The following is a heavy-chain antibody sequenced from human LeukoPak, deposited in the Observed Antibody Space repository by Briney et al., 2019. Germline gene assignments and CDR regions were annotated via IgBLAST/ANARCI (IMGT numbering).Heavy chain of an antibody. CDR3: ATTNDGGGYQWGDFFDL. J-gene: IGHJ4*02. D-gene: IGHD3-22*01. V-gene: IGHV1-69*04. CDR1: GGTSNSHA. CDR2: IIPNLGTT. Sequence: ASVKVSCKASGGTSNSHAISWVRQALGQGLEWMGRIIPNLGTTNRAQNFQDRVTLTADKSTNTAYMELTSLTSDDTAVYYCATTNDGGGYQWGDFFDLWGQGTLVTVSS.